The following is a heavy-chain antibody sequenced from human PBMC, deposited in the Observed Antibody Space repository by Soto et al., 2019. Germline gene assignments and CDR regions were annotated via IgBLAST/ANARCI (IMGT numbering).Heavy chain of an antibody. V-gene: IGHV4-61*01. Sequence: PSETLSLTCSVSGGSLNTDSSYWTWVRQPPGGGLEYLGYVYYTGVTNYNPSLKSRVTISLDMSKSQFFLTLSSVTPADTATYYCARVPDRSWYFDLWGRGTLVTVSS. CDR2: VYYTGVT. J-gene: IGHJ2*01. CDR1: GGSLNTDSSY. CDR3: ARVPDRSWYFDL.